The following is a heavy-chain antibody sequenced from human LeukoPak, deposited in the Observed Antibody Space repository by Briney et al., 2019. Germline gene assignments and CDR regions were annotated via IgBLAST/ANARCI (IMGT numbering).Heavy chain of an antibody. D-gene: IGHD2-21*02. V-gene: IGHV3-21*01. CDR1: GFTFSSYS. CDR3: ARQMAYCGGDCYSRLFDY. CDR2: ISSSSSYI. Sequence: GGSLRLSCAASGFTFSSYSMNWVRQAPGKGLEWVSSISSSSSYIYYADSVKGLFTISRDNAKNSLYLQMNSLRAEDTAVYYCARQMAYCGGDCYSRLFDYWGQGTLVTVSS. J-gene: IGHJ4*02.